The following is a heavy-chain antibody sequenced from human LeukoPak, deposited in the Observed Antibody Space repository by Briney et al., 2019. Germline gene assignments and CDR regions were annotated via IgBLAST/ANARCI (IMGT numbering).Heavy chain of an antibody. J-gene: IGHJ4*02. D-gene: IGHD3-22*01. CDR1: GYTFTSYD. CDR2: MNPNSGNT. Sequence: ASVKVSCKASGYTFTSYDINWVRQATGQGLEWMGWMNPNSGNTGYAQKFQGRVTMTRNTSISTAYMELSSLRSEDTAVYYCAREMGQDLAYYYDSSGYYYYWGQGTLVTVSS. V-gene: IGHV1-8*01. CDR3: AREMGQDLAYYYDSSGYYYY.